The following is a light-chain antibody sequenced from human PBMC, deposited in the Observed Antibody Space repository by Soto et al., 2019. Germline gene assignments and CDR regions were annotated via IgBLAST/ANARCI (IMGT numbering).Light chain of an antibody. CDR2: GAS. CDR3: QQYNSYSRT. CDR1: QSVGSN. Sequence: ERVMTQSPATLSVSPGERATLSCRASQSVGSNLAWYQQKPGQAPRLLIFGASSRATGIPARFSGSGSGTDFTLTISSLQPDDFATYYCQQYNSYSRTFGQGTKVDIK. J-gene: IGKJ1*01. V-gene: IGKV3D-15*01.